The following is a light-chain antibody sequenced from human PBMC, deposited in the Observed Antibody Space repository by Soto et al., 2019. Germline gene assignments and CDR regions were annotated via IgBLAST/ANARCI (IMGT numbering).Light chain of an antibody. CDR2: DDT. Sequence: QSVLTQPPSVSGAPGQRVTISCAGSSYNIGAGYDVNWYQQLPGTAPKLLIYDDTNRPSGVPDRFSGSKSATSASLAITGLQAEDEVNYYCQSSDSSLSGSVVFGGGTKLTVL. CDR3: QSSDSSLSGSVV. V-gene: IGLV1-40*01. J-gene: IGLJ2*01. CDR1: SYNIGAGYD.